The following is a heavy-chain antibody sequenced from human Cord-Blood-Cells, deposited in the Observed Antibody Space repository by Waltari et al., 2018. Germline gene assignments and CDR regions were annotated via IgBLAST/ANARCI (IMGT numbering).Heavy chain of an antibody. Sequence: QVQLQQWGAGLLKPSETLSLTCAVYGGSFSGYYWSWIRQSPGKGLEWIGEINHSGSTNYHPSLKSRVTKSVNTSKNQFSLKLSAVTAADTAVDYCAKGGYYYYYGMDVWGQGTTVTVSS. CDR2: INHSGST. CDR1: GGSFSGYY. J-gene: IGHJ6*02. CDR3: AKGGYYYYYGMDV. V-gene: IGHV4-34*01.